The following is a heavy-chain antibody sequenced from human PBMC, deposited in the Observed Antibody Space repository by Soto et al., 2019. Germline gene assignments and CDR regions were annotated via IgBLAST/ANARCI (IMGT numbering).Heavy chain of an antibody. J-gene: IGHJ5*02. CDR3: ARDKMVRGVDSRWFDP. D-gene: IGHD3-10*01. CDR1: GGSFSGYY. CDR2: INHSGST. Sequence: TSETLSLTCAVYGGSFSGYYWIWIRQPPGKGLEWIGEINHSGSTNYNPSLKSRVTISVDTSKNQFSLKLSSVTAADTAVYYCARDKMVRGVDSRWFDPWGQGTLVTVSS. V-gene: IGHV4-34*01.